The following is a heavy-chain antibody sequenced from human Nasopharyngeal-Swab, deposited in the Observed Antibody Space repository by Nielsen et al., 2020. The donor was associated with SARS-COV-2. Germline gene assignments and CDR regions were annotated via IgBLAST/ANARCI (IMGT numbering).Heavy chain of an antibody. CDR1: GDSISSDYW. J-gene: IGHJ5*02. CDR2: IHHSGRT. V-gene: IGHV4-4*02. Sequence: SETLSLICAVSGDSISSDYWWSWVRQPPGKGLEWIGEIHHSGRTNYNPSLKSRVSISVDTSKNQFSLKLSSVTAADTAVYYCARGGHWQFDPWGQGTLVTASS. CDR3: ARGGHWQFDP. D-gene: IGHD1-1*01.